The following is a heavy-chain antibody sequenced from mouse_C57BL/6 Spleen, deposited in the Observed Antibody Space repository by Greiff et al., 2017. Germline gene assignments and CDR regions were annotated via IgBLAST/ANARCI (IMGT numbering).Heavy chain of an antibody. J-gene: IGHJ1*03. D-gene: IGHD1-1*01. Sequence: EVQLVESGPGLAKPSQTLSLTCSVTGYSITSDYWNWIRKFPGNKLEYMGYISYSGSTYYNPSLKSRISITRDTSKNQYYLQLNSVTTEDTATYYCARSPIYYYGSWYFDVWGTGTTVTVSS. V-gene: IGHV3-8*01. CDR2: ISYSGST. CDR1: GYSITSDY. CDR3: ARSPIYYYGSWYFDV.